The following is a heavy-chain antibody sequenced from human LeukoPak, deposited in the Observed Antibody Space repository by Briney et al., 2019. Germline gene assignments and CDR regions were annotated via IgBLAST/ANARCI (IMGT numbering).Heavy chain of an antibody. D-gene: IGHD5-24*01. V-gene: IGHV3-33*01. CDR1: GFTFSSYG. CDR2: IWYDGSNK. J-gene: IGHJ4*02. Sequence: GGSLRLSCAASGFTFSSYGMHWVRQAPGKGLEWVAVIWYDGSNKYYADSVKGRFTISRDNSKNTLYLQINSLRAEDTAVYYCARASRWLQLPGYWGQGTLVTVSS. CDR3: ARASRWLQLPGY.